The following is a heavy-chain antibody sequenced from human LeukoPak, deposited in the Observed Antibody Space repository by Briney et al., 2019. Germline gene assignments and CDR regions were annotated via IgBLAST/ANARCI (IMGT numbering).Heavy chain of an antibody. Sequence: GESLKISCKGSGYSFTSYWIGWVRQMPGKGLEWMGIIYPGDSDTRYSPSFQGQVTISADKSISTAYLQWSSLKASDTAMYYCARSAHYYYDSASYGVAFDVWGQGTMVTVSS. V-gene: IGHV5-51*01. J-gene: IGHJ3*01. CDR1: GYSFTSYW. CDR3: ARSAHYYYDSASYGVAFDV. CDR2: IYPGDSDT. D-gene: IGHD3-22*01.